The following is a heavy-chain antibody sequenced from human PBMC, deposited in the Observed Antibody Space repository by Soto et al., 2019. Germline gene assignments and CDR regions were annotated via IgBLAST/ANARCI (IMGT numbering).Heavy chain of an antibody. CDR2: ISSSSSAI. CDR3: ARSDDGIYPFDH. CDR1: GFTFSSYTYS. D-gene: IGHD1-26*01. Sequence: GWSPRLSCAASGFTFSSYTYSMNWVRQAPGKGLEWVSYISSSSSAIYYADSVKGRFTISRDNAKNSLYLQMNSLRDEDTAVYYCARSDDGIYPFDHWGQGTLVTVSS. J-gene: IGHJ4*02. V-gene: IGHV3-48*02.